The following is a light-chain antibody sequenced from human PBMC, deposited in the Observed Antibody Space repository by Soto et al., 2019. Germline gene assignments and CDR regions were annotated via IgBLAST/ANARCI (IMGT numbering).Light chain of an antibody. CDR2: STD. CDR3: SSYTSSSTNV. J-gene: IGLJ1*01. Sequence: QSVLTQPPSASGTPGQRVTISCSGSYSNIGSNTVNWYQHLPGTAPKLLIYSTDQRPSGVPDRFSGSKSGNTASLTISGLQAEDEADYYCSSYTSSSTNVFGTGTKLTVL. CDR1: YSNIGSNT. V-gene: IGLV1-44*01.